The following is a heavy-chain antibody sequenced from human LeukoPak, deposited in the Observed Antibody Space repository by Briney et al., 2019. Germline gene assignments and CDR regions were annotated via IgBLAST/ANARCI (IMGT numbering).Heavy chain of an antibody. D-gene: IGHD5-18*01. J-gene: IGHJ4*02. Sequence: SETLSLTCTVSGGSISYYYWSWMRQPAGKGLEWIGRIYTSGNTNYNPSLKSRVTMSVDTSKNQFSLKLTSVTAADTAVYYCAGETRIQLWTFDSGGQGTLVTVSS. CDR2: IYTSGNT. V-gene: IGHV4-4*07. CDR3: AGETRIQLWTFDS. CDR1: GGSISYYY.